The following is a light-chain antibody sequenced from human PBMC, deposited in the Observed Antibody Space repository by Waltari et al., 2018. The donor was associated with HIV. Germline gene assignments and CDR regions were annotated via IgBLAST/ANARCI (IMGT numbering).Light chain of an antibody. J-gene: IGLJ3*02. V-gene: IGLV2-8*01. CDR2: EVS. CDR3: SSHAGSNNMVV. Sequence: QSALTQPPSASGSPGQSVTIACTGTSRDIGAYHFVPWYQQHPGKVPKLIIFEVSKRPSGVSDRFSGSKSGNTASLTVSGLQDEDEADYYCSSHAGSNNMVVFGGGTKLTVL. CDR1: SRDIGAYHF.